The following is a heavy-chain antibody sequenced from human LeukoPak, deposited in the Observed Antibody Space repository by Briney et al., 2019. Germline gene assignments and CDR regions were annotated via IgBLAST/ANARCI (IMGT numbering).Heavy chain of an antibody. V-gene: IGHV1-2*02. J-gene: IGHJ4*02. CDR2: MNPNSGGT. CDR1: GYTFIGYY. Sequence: ASVKVSCKASGYTFIGYYIHWVRQAPGQGVEYMGWMNPNSGGTNYAQNFQGRVTMARDTSISTAYMELSRLRSDDTAIYYCARMEYYYDRSGYYNDWGQGTLVTVSS. D-gene: IGHD3-22*01. CDR3: ARMEYYYDRSGYYND.